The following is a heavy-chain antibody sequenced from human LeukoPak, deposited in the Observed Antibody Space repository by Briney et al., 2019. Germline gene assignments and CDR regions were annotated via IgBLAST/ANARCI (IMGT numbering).Heavy chain of an antibody. CDR3: AALDNFWSEY. J-gene: IGHJ4*02. V-gene: IGHV3-73*01. D-gene: IGHD3-3*01. Sequence: GGSLRLSCAASGFTFSSYGMHWVRQASGKGLEWVGRITEKDQNYATAYAASVKGRFTISRDDSQNTAYLQMNSLKTEDTAVYYCAALDNFWSEYWGQGTLVAVSS. CDR1: GFTFSSYG. CDR2: ITEKDQNYAT.